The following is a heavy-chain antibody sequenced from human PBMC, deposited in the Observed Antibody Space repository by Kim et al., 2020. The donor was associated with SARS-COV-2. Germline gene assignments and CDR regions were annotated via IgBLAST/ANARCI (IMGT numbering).Heavy chain of an antibody. Sequence: SETLSLTCTVSGYSISSGYYWGWIRQPPGKGLEWIGSIYHSGSTYYNPSLKSRVTISVDTSKNQFSLKLSPVTAADTAVYYCAIPPPYYYDSSGYYNYWGQGTLVTVSS. D-gene: IGHD3-22*01. J-gene: IGHJ4*02. V-gene: IGHV4-38-2*02. CDR1: GYSISSGYY. CDR3: AIPPPYYYDSSGYYNY. CDR2: IYHSGST.